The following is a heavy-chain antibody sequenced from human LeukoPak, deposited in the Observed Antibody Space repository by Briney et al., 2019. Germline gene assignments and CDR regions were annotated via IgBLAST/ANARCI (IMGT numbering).Heavy chain of an antibody. Sequence: GESLKISCEGSGYSFSNYWICWVRQMPGKGLEWMGIIYPGDYETRYSPSFQGLVTISVDKSISTAYLQWSSLKASDTAIYYCAIPPGYCGNDCSFDHWGQGTLVTVSS. CDR3: AIPPGYCGNDCSFDH. J-gene: IGHJ4*02. D-gene: IGHD2-21*02. CDR2: IYPGDYET. CDR1: GYSFSNYW. V-gene: IGHV5-51*01.